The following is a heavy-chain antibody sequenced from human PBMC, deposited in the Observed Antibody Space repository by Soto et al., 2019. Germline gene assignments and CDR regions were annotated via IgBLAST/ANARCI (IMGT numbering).Heavy chain of an antibody. Sequence: EVQLVESGGDLVQPGRFLRLSCAASGFTFDDYAMHWVRQAPGKGLEWVSGINWRSGALVYADSVKGRFTISRDNAKNSLYLQMNSLRAEDTAFYYCVKGREGWLQADFDYWGQGTLVTVSS. J-gene: IGHJ4*02. CDR1: GFTFDDYA. D-gene: IGHD5-12*01. V-gene: IGHV3-9*01. CDR3: VKGREGWLQADFDY. CDR2: INWRSGAL.